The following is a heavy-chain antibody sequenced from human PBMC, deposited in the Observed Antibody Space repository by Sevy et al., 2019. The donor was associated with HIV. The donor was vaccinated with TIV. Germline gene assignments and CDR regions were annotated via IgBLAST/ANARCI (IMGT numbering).Heavy chain of an antibody. V-gene: IGHV4-59*04. CDR1: GGSISSYF. CDR2: IYHSGNT. J-gene: IGHJ4*02. Sequence: SETLSLTCSVSGGSISSYFWTWVRQSPGKGLEWIGSIYHSGNTYYNPSLKSRVTVSVDTSRSHFSLKVTSVAASDTAVYFCASQPGYRSTYYGFSLSRTFDSWGPGTLVTVSS. CDR3: ASQPGYRSTYYGFSLSRTFDS. D-gene: IGHD6-19*01.